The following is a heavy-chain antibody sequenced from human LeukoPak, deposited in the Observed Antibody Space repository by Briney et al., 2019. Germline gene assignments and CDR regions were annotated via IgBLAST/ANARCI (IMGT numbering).Heavy chain of an antibody. J-gene: IGHJ4*02. D-gene: IGHD3-22*01. Sequence: GGSLRLSCAASGFTFSSYAMSWVRQAPGRGLEWVSAISGSGGSTYYADSVKGRFTISRDNSKNTLYLQMNSLRAEDTAVYYCAKEPTYDSSGYPYFVYWGQGTLVTVSS. CDR3: AKEPTYDSSGYPYFVY. CDR2: ISGSGGST. CDR1: GFTFSSYA. V-gene: IGHV3-23*01.